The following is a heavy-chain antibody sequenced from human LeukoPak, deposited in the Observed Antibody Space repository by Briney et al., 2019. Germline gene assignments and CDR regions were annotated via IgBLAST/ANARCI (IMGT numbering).Heavy chain of an antibody. V-gene: IGHV3-48*01. Sequence: RGSLRLSCAASGFTFSSYSMNWVRQAPGKGLEWVSYISSSSSTIYYADSVKGRFTISRDNAKNSLYLQMNSLRAEDTAVYYCARATSHGGYWGQGTLVTVSS. J-gene: IGHJ4*02. CDR3: ARATSHGGY. CDR1: GFTFSSYS. D-gene: IGHD4-23*01. CDR2: ISSSSSTI.